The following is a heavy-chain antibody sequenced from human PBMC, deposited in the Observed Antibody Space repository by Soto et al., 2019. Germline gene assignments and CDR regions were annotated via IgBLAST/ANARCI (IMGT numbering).Heavy chain of an antibody. CDR2: ISGSGGST. D-gene: IGHD3-3*01. CDR1: GFTFSSYA. V-gene: IGHV3-23*01. Sequence: GGSLRLSCAASGFTFSSYAMSWVRQAPGKGLEWVSAISGSGGSTYYADSVKGRFTISRDNSKNTLYLQMNSLRAEDTAVYYCARGYDFWSGYYTFDYWGQGTLVTVSS. J-gene: IGHJ4*02. CDR3: ARGYDFWSGYYTFDY.